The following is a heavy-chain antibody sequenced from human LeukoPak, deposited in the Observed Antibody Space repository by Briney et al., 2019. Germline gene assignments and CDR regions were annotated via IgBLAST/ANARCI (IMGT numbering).Heavy chain of an antibody. V-gene: IGHV5-51*01. CDR3: ARGPNQYFFDY. J-gene: IGHJ4*02. D-gene: IGHD1-14*01. CDR1: GYIFTTYW. CDR2: IYPGDSDT. Sequence: GESLEISCEGSGYIFTTYWIAWVRQLPGKGLEWMGIIYPGDSDTRYSPSFQGQVTISADKSINIAYLHWSSLKASDTAMYYCARGPNQYFFDYWGQGALVTVSS.